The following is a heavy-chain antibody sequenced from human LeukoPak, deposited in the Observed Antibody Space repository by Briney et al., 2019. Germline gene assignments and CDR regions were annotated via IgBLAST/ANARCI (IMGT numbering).Heavy chain of an antibody. CDR1: GFTFSSYS. V-gene: IGHV3-21*01. D-gene: IGHD4-17*01. Sequence: GGSLRLSCAASGFTFSSYSMNWVRQAPGKGLEWVSAISSDSSYIYYAGSVRGRFTISRDNAKNSLYLQMSSLRAEDTAVYYCARIRDFGASYHYFYMDVWGKGTTVTVSS. J-gene: IGHJ6*03. CDR2: ISSDSSYI. CDR3: ARIRDFGASYHYFYMDV.